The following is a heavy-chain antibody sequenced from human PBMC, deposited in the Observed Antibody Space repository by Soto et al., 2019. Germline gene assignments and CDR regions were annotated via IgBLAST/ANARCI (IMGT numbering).Heavy chain of an antibody. CDR3: AGSRDGYNELFDY. D-gene: IGHD2-2*01. J-gene: IGHJ4*02. CDR1: GFTFSSCS. V-gene: IGHV3-21*01. CDR2: ISSSSSYI. Sequence: PGGSLRLSCAASGFTFSSCSMNWVRQAPGKGLEWVSSISSSSSYIYYADSVKGRFTISRDNAKNSLYLQMNSLRAEDTAVYYCAGSRDGYNELFDYWGQGTLVTVSS.